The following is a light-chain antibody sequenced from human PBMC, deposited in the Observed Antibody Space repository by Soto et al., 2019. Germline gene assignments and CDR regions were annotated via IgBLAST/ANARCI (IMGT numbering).Light chain of an antibody. CDR1: QDIGSW. CDR2: GAS. CDR3: QQCGSFPIT. Sequence: DIQMTQSPSSVSASVGDRVTITCRASQDIGSWLAWYQQKPGKAPDLLIYGASSLQSGVPSRFYGSGSGTDFTLTISCLQPEDFATYYCQQCGSFPITFGQGTRLEIK. V-gene: IGKV1-12*01. J-gene: IGKJ5*01.